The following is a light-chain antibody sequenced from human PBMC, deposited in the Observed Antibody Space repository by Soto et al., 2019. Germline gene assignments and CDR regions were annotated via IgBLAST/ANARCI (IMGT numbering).Light chain of an antibody. V-gene: IGLV2-23*01. CDR2: EGS. CDR1: SSDVGSYNL. Sequence: QSALTQPASVSGSPGQSITISCTGTSSDVGSYNLVSWYQQHPGKAPKLMIYEGSKRPSGVSNRFSGSKSVNTASLTISGLQAEDEADYYCCSYAGSSTCTYVFGTGTKLTVL. CDR3: CSYAGSSTCTYV. J-gene: IGLJ1*01.